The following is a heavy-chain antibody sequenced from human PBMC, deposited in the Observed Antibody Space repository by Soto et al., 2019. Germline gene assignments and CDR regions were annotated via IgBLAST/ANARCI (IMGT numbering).Heavy chain of an antibody. CDR3: AAVQAGYDFWSGYYRDYYYGMDV. Sequence: SVKVSCKASGYTFTSSAVQWVRQARGQRLQWIGWIVVGSGNTNYAQKFQERVTITRDMSTSTAYMELSSLRSEDTAVYYCAAVQAGYDFWSGYYRDYYYGMDVWGQGTTVTVSS. CDR2: IVVGSGNT. V-gene: IGHV1-58*01. CDR1: GYTFTSSA. D-gene: IGHD3-3*01. J-gene: IGHJ6*02.